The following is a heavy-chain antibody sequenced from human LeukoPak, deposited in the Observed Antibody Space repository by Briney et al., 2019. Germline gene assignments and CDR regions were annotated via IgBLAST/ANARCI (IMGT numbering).Heavy chain of an antibody. CDR2: IYHSGST. D-gene: IGHD6-13*01. V-gene: IGHV4-38-2*02. J-gene: IGHJ4*02. CDR1: GYSISSGHY. CDR3: ARNGAAAGTGFDY. Sequence: PSETLSLTCTVSGYSISSGHYWGWIRQPPGKGLEWIGSIYHSGSTYYNPSLKSRVTISVDTSKNQFSLKLSSVTAADTAVYYCARNGAAAGTGFDYWGQGTLVTVSS.